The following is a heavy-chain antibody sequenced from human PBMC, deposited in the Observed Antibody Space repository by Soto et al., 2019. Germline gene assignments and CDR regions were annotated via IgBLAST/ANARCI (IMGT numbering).Heavy chain of an antibody. CDR1: GFTFSSYA. V-gene: IGHV3-23*01. J-gene: IGHJ6*03. CDR3: AKVALNCSSTSCPTNAGTYYYMDV. CDR2: ISGSGGST. Sequence: GGSLRLSCAASGFTFSSYAMSWVRQAPGKGLEWVSAISGSGGSTYYADSVKGRFTISRDNSKNTLYLQMNSLRAEDTAVYYCAKVALNCSSTSCPTNAGTYYYMDVGGKGTTVTVSS. D-gene: IGHD2-2*01.